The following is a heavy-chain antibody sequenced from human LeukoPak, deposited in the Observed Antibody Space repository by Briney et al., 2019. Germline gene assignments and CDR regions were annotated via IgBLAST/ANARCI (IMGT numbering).Heavy chain of an antibody. V-gene: IGHV4-39*07. CDR1: GGSISSSSYY. CDR2: IYYSGST. J-gene: IGHJ5*02. CDR3: ARVRGYCSGGSCQNNWFDP. Sequence: SETLSLTCTVSGGSISSSSYYWGWIRQPPGKGLEWIGSIYYSGSTYYNPSLKSRVTISVDTSKNQFSLKLSSVTAADTAVYYCARVRGYCSGGSCQNNWFDPWGQGTLVTVSS. D-gene: IGHD2-15*01.